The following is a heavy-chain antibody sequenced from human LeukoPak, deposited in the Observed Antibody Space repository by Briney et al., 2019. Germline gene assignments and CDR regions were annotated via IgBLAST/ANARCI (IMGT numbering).Heavy chain of an antibody. J-gene: IGHJ6*02. V-gene: IGHV3-66*01. CDR2: IYSGGST. CDR1: GFTVSSNY. D-gene: IGHD6-13*01. Sequence: AGGSLRLSCAASGFTVSSNYMSWVRQAPGKGLEWVSVIYSGGSTYYADSVKGRFTISRDSSKNTLYLQMDSLRAEDAAVYYCARDAIEVAGPVGMGVWGHGTTVTVSS. CDR3: ARDAIEVAGPVGMGV.